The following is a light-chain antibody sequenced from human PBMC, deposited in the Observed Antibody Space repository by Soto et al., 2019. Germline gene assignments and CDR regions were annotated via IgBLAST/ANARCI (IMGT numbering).Light chain of an antibody. J-gene: IGKJ1*01. CDR2: ASS. CDR3: QQSYSTPRA. Sequence: DIQMTQSPSSLSASVGDRVSITCRASQSISNFLNWYQHKPGKAPRLLIYASSILESGVPSRFSGSASGTDVTLIISSLQPEDFATYYCQQSYSTPRAFDQGTKVDLK. CDR1: QSISNF. V-gene: IGKV1-39*01.